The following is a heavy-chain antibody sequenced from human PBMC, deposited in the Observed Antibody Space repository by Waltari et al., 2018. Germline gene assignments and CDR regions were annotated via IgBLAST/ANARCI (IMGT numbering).Heavy chain of an antibody. CDR2: IYHSGST. D-gene: IGHD1-20*01. V-gene: IGHV4-38-2*02. CDR1: GYSISSGYY. CDR3: AREKRGYNWNDVIYYYMDV. Sequence: QVQLQESGPGLVKPSETLSLTCTVSGYSISSGYYWGWIRQPPGKGLEWIGSIYHSGSTDYNPSLKSRVTRSVDTSKNQFSLKLSSVTAADTAVYYCAREKRGYNWNDVIYYYMDVWGKGTTVTISS. J-gene: IGHJ6*03.